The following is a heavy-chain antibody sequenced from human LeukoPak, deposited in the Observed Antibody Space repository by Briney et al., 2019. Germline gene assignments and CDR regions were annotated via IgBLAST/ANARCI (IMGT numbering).Heavy chain of an antibody. CDR3: ARAPWAYGNYVHAFDI. V-gene: IGHV4-39*07. D-gene: IGHD3-16*01. J-gene: IGHJ3*02. Sequence: SETLSLTCTVSGASISGSYYWVWIRQPPGKGLEWIGSIYSGGRIYYNPSLKSLVTISVDTSKNHFSLKLTSVTAADRAVYFCARAPWAYGNYVHAFDIWGQGTMVTVSS. CDR1: GASISGSYY. CDR2: IYSGGRI.